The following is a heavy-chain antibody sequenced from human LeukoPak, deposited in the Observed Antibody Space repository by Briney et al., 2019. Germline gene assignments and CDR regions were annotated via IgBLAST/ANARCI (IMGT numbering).Heavy chain of an antibody. D-gene: IGHD2-15*01. V-gene: IGHV4-59*01. J-gene: IGHJ3*02. Sequence: SETLSLTCSVSGDSIITYHWSWIRQPPGKGLEWIGYISYSGSTNYNPSLKSRVTISRDTSKNQFSLKVSSVTAADMAVYYCARDGCSDGGCSGRGAFDIWAQGTMVTVSS. CDR2: ISYSGST. CDR3: ARDGCSDGGCSGRGAFDI. CDR1: GDSIITYH.